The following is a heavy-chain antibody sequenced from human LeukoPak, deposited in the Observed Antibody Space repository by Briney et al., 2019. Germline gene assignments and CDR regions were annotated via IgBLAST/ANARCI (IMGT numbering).Heavy chain of an antibody. D-gene: IGHD1-1*01. CDR2: ISSTTDTT. CDR1: GFTLVDYS. V-gene: IGHV3-48*04. Sequence: GGSLRLSCAASGFTLVDYSMNWVRQAPGKGLEWISYISSTTDTTYYADSVRGRFTISRDNAKSSLYLQMNSLRAEDTAIYYCARGGPRLNWFDPWGQGTLVIVSS. J-gene: IGHJ5*02. CDR3: ARGGPRLNWFDP.